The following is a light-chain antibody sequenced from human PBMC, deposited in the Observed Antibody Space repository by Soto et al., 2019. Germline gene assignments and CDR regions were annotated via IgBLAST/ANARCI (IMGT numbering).Light chain of an antibody. Sequence: QSALTEPASVSVSPGQSVTISCTGTSSDVGSYNLVSWYQQHPGKAPKLMIYEGSKRPSGVSNRFSGSKSGNTASLTISGLQAEDEADYYCCSYAGSSTSGYVFGTGTKVTVL. V-gene: IGLV2-23*01. CDR1: SSDVGSYNL. J-gene: IGLJ1*01. CDR3: CSYAGSSTSGYV. CDR2: EGS.